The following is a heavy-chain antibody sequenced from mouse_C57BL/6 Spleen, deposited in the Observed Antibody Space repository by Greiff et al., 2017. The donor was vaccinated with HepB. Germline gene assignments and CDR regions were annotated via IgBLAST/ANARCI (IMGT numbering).Heavy chain of an antibody. V-gene: IGHV1-64*01. CDR1: GYTFTSYW. Sequence: QVHVKQPGAELVKPGASVKLSCKASGYTFTSYWMHWVKQRPGQGLEWIGMIHPNSGSTNYNEKFKSKATLTVDKSSSTAYMQLSSLTSEDSAVYYCARGSSGYGGFAYWGQGTLVTVSA. D-gene: IGHD3-2*02. CDR3: ARGSSGYGGFAY. CDR2: IHPNSGST. J-gene: IGHJ3*01.